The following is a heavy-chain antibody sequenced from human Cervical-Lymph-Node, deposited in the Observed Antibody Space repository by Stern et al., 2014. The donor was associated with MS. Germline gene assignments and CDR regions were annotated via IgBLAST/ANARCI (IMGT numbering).Heavy chain of an antibody. CDR1: GFTFSSYS. CDR3: ARDNFEYSTESFDY. D-gene: IGHD6-6*01. CDR2: ISSSSSYI. V-gene: IGHV3-21*01. J-gene: IGHJ4*02. Sequence: EVQLVESGGGLVKPGGSLRLSCAASGFTFSSYSMNWVRQAPGKGLEWVSSISSSSSYIYYADSVKGRFPISRDNAKNSLYLQMNSLRAEDTAVYYCARDNFEYSTESFDYWGQGTLVTVSS.